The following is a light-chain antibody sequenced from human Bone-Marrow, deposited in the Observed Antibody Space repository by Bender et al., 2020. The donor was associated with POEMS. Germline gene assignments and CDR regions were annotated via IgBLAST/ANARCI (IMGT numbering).Light chain of an antibody. CDR2: DVS. Sequence: QSALTQTASVSGSPGQSIAMSCTGTSSDVGGHNHVSWYQQHSGKAPKLMIYDVSNRPSGVSDRFSGSKSGNTASLTISGLQAEDEADYYCSSYTSTSTVVFGGGTKLTVL. CDR1: SSDVGGHNH. CDR3: SSYTSTSTVV. V-gene: IGLV2-14*01. J-gene: IGLJ2*01.